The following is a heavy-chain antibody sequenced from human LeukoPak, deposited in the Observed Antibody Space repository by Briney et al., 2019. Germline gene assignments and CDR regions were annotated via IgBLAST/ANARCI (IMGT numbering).Heavy chain of an antibody. CDR3: ARDEGRGYDILTGYYEGYYFDY. CDR2: ISAYSGNT. Sequence: ASVKVSCKASGYTFTSYGISWVRQAPGQGLEWMGWISAYSGNTNYAQKLQGRVTMTTDTSTSTAYMELRSLRSDDTAVYYCARDEGRGYDILTGYYEGYYFDYWGQGTLVTVSS. CDR1: GYTFTSYG. D-gene: IGHD3-9*01. J-gene: IGHJ4*02. V-gene: IGHV1-18*01.